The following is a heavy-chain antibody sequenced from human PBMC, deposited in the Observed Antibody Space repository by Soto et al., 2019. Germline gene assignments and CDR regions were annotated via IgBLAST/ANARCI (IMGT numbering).Heavy chain of an antibody. CDR3: ARGRYCLTGRCFPNWFDS. CDR1: GDSIANLDYF. D-gene: IGHD7-27*01. Sequence: SETLSLTCSVSGDSIANLDYFWAWIRQPPGQALEYIGYIYKSATSYYNPSFESRVAISVDTSKSQFSLNVTSVTAADTAVYFCARGRYCLTGRCFPNWFDSWGQGALVTVSS. CDR2: IYKSATS. J-gene: IGHJ5*01. V-gene: IGHV4-30-4*01.